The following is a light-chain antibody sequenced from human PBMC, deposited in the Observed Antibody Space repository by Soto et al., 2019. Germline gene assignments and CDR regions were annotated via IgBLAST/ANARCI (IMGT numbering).Light chain of an antibody. CDR3: QQYNNYPLT. CDR2: KAS. V-gene: IGKV1-5*03. Sequence: DIQMTQSPSTLSASVGDRVTITCRASQSISSWLAWYQQKPGKAPTLLIYKASSLESGVPSRFSGSGSGTEFTLTISSLQPDDFATYYCQQYNNYPLTFGGGTKVDIK. J-gene: IGKJ4*01. CDR1: QSISSW.